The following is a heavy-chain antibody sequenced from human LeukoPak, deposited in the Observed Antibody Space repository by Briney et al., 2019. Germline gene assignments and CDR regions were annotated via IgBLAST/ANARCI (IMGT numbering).Heavy chain of an antibody. CDR3: ARGQVDTAKIGDY. CDR2: IDHSGST. D-gene: IGHD5-18*01. V-gene: IGHV4-34*01. CDR1: GGSFSGYY. J-gene: IGHJ4*02. Sequence: PSETLSLTCAVYGGSFSGYYCHWIRQPPGKGLEWIGEIDHSGSTSYNPSLKSRVTMSVDTSKNQFSLKPTSLTAADTAVYYCARGQVDTAKIGDYWGQGTLVTVSS.